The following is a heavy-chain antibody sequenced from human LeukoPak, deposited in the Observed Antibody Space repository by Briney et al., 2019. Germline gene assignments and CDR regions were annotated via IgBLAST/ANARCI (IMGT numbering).Heavy chain of an antibody. D-gene: IGHD2-15*01. CDR2: ISAYNGNI. CDR1: GYTFTSCG. Sequence: VASVKVSCKASGYTFTSCGISWVRQAPGQGLEWMGWISAYNGNINYAQKLQGRVTMTTDTSTSTAYMEPRSLRSDDTAVYYCARVPIYCSGGSCYSGLDYWGQGTLVTVSS. CDR3: ARVPIYCSGGSCYSGLDY. J-gene: IGHJ4*02. V-gene: IGHV1-18*01.